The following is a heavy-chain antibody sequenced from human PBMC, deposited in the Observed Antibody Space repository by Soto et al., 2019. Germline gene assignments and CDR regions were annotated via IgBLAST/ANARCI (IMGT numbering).Heavy chain of an antibody. Sequence: QPGGSLRLSCSASGFTFSSYAMSWVRQAPGKGLEWVSAISGSGGSTYYADSVKGRFTISRDNSKNTLYLQLNSLRAEDTTVYYCAKDPRYSGSYDAFDIWGQGTMVTVSS. V-gene: IGHV3-23*01. CDR1: GFTFSSYA. D-gene: IGHD1-26*01. CDR2: ISGSGGST. J-gene: IGHJ3*02. CDR3: AKDPRYSGSYDAFDI.